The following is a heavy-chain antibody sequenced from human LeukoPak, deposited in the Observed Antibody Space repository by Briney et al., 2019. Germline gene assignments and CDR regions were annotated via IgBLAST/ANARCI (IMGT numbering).Heavy chain of an antibody. D-gene: IGHD6-19*01. V-gene: IGHV1-18*01. J-gene: IGHJ4*02. CDR1: GYDFTSVG. CDR2: ISPYNGNT. CDR3: ARAGSGSGGYFDY. Sequence: ASVKVSCKASGYDFTSVGITWVRRAPGQGLEWMGWISPYNGNTRYAQKFQGRVAMTTDTSTTTAYMELRGLRFNDPAVYYCARAGSGSGGYFDYWGQGTLVTVSS.